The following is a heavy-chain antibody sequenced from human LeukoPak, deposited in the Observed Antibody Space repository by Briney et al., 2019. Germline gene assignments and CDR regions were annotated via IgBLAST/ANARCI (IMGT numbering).Heavy chain of an antibody. D-gene: IGHD3-10*01. V-gene: IGHV1-24*01. J-gene: IGHJ3*02. CDR3: AAPDYYGSDAFGI. CDR1: GYTLTELP. CDR2: FDPEEGET. Sequence: ASVKVSCKVSGYTLTELPIYWVRQAPGKGLEWVGGFDPEEGETTYTQKFQGRVTMTEDTPTDTAYMELSSLTSEDTAFYYCAAPDYYGSDAFGIWGQGTMVTVSS.